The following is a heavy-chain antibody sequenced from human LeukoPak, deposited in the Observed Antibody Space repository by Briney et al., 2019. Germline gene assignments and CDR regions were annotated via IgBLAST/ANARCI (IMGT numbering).Heavy chain of an antibody. D-gene: IGHD3-22*01. V-gene: IGHV3-9*01. CDR2: VSWNSDHI. CDR1: GFMFHDYV. CDR3: TRSPSFTLGGGYLDS. Sequence: GGSLRLSCVGSGFMFHDYVVHWVRQVPGKGLEWVSGVSWNSDHIGYADSVKGRFTISRDNDRNTLHLEMNHLRVEDTAFYFCTRSPSFTLGGGYLDSWGQGSLVTVSS. J-gene: IGHJ5*01.